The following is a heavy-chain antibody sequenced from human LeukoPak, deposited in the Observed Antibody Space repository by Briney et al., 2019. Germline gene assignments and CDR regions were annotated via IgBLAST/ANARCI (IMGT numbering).Heavy chain of an antibody. Sequence: ASVKVSCKASGYTFTSYGISWVRQAPGQGLEWMGWISAYIGNTNYAQKLQGRVTMTTDTSTSTAYMELRSLRSDDTAVYYCARGVGCSGGSCYFGAFDYWGQGTLVTVSS. J-gene: IGHJ4*02. CDR2: ISAYIGNT. CDR1: GYTFTSYG. D-gene: IGHD2-15*01. V-gene: IGHV1-18*04. CDR3: ARGVGCSGGSCYFGAFDY.